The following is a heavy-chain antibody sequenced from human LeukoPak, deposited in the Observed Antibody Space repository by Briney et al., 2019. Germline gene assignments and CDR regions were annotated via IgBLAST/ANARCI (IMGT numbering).Heavy chain of an antibody. CDR1: GGSISSSNW. V-gene: IGHV4-4*02. Sequence: SGTLSLTCAVSGGSISSSNWWSWVRQPPGKGLEWIGYIYYSGSTYYNPSLKSRVTISVDTSKNQFSLKLSSVTAADTAVYYCARASYYDSSGFDYWGQGTLVTVSS. CDR3: ARASYYDSSGFDY. D-gene: IGHD3-22*01. CDR2: IYYSGST. J-gene: IGHJ4*02.